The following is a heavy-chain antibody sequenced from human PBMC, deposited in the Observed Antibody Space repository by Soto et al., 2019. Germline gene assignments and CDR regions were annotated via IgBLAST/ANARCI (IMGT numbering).Heavy chain of an antibody. CDR3: AKKGIWFGELLSSGRENY. J-gene: IGHJ4*02. V-gene: IGHV3-23*01. D-gene: IGHD3-10*01. CDR1: GFTFSSYA. CDR2: ISGSGGST. Sequence: GGSLRLSCAASGFTFSSYAMSWVRQAPGKGLEWVSAISGSGGSTYYADSVKGRFTISRDNSKNTLYLQMNSLRAEDTAVYYCAKKGIWFGELLSSGRENYWGQGTLVTVSS.